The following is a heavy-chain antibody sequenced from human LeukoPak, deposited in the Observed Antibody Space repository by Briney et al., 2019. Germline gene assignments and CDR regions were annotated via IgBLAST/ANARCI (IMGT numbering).Heavy chain of an antibody. J-gene: IGHJ3*02. CDR2: ISSSGSTI. Sequence: GGSLRLSCAASGFTFSSYEMNWVRQAREKGLEWVSYISSSGSTIYYADSVKGRFTISRDNAKNSLYLQMNSLRAEDTAVYYCARDYDSSFGDAFDIWGQGTMVTVSS. CDR1: GFTFSSYE. V-gene: IGHV3-48*03. CDR3: ARDYDSSFGDAFDI. D-gene: IGHD3-22*01.